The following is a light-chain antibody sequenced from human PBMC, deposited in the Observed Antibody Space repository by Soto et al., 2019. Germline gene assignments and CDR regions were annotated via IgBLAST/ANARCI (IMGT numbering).Light chain of an antibody. CDR3: QQYGSSPET. Sequence: EIVLTQSPGTLFLSPGERATLSCRASQSVSSSYLAWYQQKPGQAPRLLIYGASSRATGIPDRFSGSGSGTDFTLTISRLEPEDFAVYYCQQYGSSPETFXQGTKVDIK. CDR2: GAS. J-gene: IGKJ1*01. CDR1: QSVSSSY. V-gene: IGKV3-20*01.